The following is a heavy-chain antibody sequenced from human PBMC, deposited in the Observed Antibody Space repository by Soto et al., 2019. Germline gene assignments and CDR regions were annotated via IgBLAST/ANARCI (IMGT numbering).Heavy chain of an antibody. CDR1: GYTFTSYG. CDR3: ARWKGYCSGGSCFSSNWFDP. V-gene: IGHV1-18*01. Sequence: ASVKVSCKASGYTFTSYGISWVRQAPGQGLEWMGWISAYNGNTNYAQKLQGRVTMTTDTSTSTAYMELRSLRSDDTAVYYCARWKGYCSGGSCFSSNWFDPWGQGTLVTVSS. J-gene: IGHJ5*02. D-gene: IGHD2-15*01. CDR2: ISAYNGNT.